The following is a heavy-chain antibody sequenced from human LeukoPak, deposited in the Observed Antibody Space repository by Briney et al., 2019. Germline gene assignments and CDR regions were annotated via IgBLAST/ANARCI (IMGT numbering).Heavy chain of an antibody. Sequence: GGSLRLSCAASGFTFSNYWMHWVRQAPGKGLAWVSRINTDGSSTSNADSVKGRFTVSRDNAKNTLYLQLSSLRAEDTAVYYCARGGRFGELSSSLWGQGTLVTVSS. J-gene: IGHJ4*02. D-gene: IGHD3-10*01. CDR2: INTDGSST. CDR1: GFTFSNYW. CDR3: ARGGRFGELSSSL. V-gene: IGHV3-74*01.